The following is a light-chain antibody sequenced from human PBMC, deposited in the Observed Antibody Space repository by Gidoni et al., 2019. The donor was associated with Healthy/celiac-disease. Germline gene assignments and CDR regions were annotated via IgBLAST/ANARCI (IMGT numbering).Light chain of an antibody. CDR3: QQRSNWPPRIT. CDR1: QSVSSY. CDR2: DAS. Sequence: EIVLTKSPATLSLSPGERATLSCRASQSVSSYLAWYQQKPGQAPRLLIYDASNRATGIPARFSGSGSGTDFTLTISSLEPEDFAVYYCQQRSNWPPRITFXPXTKVDIK. J-gene: IGKJ3*01. V-gene: IGKV3-11*01.